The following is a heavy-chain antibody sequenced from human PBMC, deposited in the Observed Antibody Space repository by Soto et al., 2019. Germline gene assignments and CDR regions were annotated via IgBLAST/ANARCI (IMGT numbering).Heavy chain of an antibody. J-gene: IGHJ4*02. CDR1: SGSVRTGSYH. Sequence: SETLSLTCSVSSGSVRTGSYHWSWIRQPPGKGLEWIGFIPNNGSPDYNPSLKSRVVVSIDRSKNQFSLKVNSVTAADTAVYFCARIGWGGDSWGQGTMVTVYS. CDR3: ARIGWGGDS. CDR2: IPNNGSP. V-gene: IGHV4-61*01. D-gene: IGHD7-27*01.